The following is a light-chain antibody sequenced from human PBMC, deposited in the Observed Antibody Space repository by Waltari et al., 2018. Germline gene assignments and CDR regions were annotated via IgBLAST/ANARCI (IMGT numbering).Light chain of an antibody. J-gene: IGLJ3*02. CDR2: RND. CDR3: ASWDDSLNGHWV. CDR1: SSTLGNHV. Sequence: QSVLTQPPSASGTPGQRVTISCSGPSSTLGNHVVNCYQKVPGTAPKLLIYRNDLRPSGVPDRFSASKSGTSASLAISGLQSEDEAEYYCASWDDSLNGHWVFGGGTKVTVL. V-gene: IGLV1-44*01.